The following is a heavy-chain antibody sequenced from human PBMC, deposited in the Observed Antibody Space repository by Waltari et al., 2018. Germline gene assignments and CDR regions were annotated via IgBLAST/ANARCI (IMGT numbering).Heavy chain of an antibody. CDR1: GGSISSISYY. CDR3: ASTVYYDSSGWTYYFDY. V-gene: IGHV4-39*01. Sequence: LQLQESGPGLVKPSETLSLTCTVSGGSISSISYYWGWIRQPPGKGLEWLGSIYSSGSTYYNPALKSRVTRSADTSKNQFSLKLSSVTAADTAVYYCASTVYYDSSGWTYYFDYWGQGTLVTVSS. J-gene: IGHJ4*02. CDR2: IYSSGST. D-gene: IGHD3-22*01.